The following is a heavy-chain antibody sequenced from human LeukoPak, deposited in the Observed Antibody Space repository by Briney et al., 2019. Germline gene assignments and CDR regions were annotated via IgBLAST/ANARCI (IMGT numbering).Heavy chain of an antibody. CDR1: GYIFNTYW. CDR3: ARGSHSSGYFGYFDL. CDR2: TFPRDSDT. V-gene: IGHV5-51*01. Sequence: GESLKISCKSSGYIFNTYWIGWVRQMPGKGLEWMGITFPRDSDTRYSPSFQGQVTISADKSISTAYLQSSSLKASDTAMYYCARGSHSSGYFGYFDLWGQGTLVTVSS. J-gene: IGHJ5*02. D-gene: IGHD6-19*01.